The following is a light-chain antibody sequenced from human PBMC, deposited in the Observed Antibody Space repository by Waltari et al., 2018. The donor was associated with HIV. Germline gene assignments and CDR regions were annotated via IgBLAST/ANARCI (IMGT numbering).Light chain of an antibody. CDR2: GAS. V-gene: IGKV3-20*01. CDR1: KSVSRNH. CDR3: QQYATSSYT. J-gene: IGKJ2*01. Sequence: EIVLTQSPGTLSLSPGDRAPLSCRASKSVSRNHLAWYQQNPGLSPRLLIYGASTTATGIPDRFGGSGSGTDFTLTISRLEPEDSAVYYCQQYATSSYTFGQGTKLEIK.